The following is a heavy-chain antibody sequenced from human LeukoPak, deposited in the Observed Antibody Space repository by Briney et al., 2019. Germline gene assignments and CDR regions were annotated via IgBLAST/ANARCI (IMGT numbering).Heavy chain of an antibody. CDR3: AKPLYPSGSSPLSY. D-gene: IGHD3-10*01. CDR2: INERGDIT. V-gene: IGHV3-23*01. Sequence: GGSLRLSCAASGFTFTTYAMTWVRQAPGKGLEWVSAINERGDITYYPDSLKGRFIVSRDNSINTLYLQMNSLRPEDTAVYYCAKPLYPSGSSPLSYWGQGTLVTVSS. J-gene: IGHJ4*02. CDR1: GFTFTTYA.